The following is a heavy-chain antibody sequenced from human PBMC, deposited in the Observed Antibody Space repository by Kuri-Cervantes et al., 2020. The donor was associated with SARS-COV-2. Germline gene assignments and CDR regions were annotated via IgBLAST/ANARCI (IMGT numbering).Heavy chain of an antibody. CDR1: GFTFSSYE. V-gene: IGHV3-48*03. Sequence: GGSLRLSFAASGFTFSSYEMNWVRQAPGKGLEWVSYISSSGSTIYYADSVKGRFTISRDNAKNSLYLKMNSLRAEDTDVYYFARQTRSSTFDYWGQGTPVTVSS. CDR3: ARQTRSSTFDY. J-gene: IGHJ4*02. CDR2: ISSSGSTI. D-gene: IGHD6-6*01.